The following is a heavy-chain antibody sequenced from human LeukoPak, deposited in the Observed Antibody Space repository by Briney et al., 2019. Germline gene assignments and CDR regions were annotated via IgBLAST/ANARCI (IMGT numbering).Heavy chain of an antibody. Sequence: GGSLRLSCAASGFTFSSYGMHWVRQAPGKGLEWVAFIRYDGSNKYYADSVKGRFTISRDNSKNTLYLQMNSLRAEDTAVYYCAKDYGARVSVGCYFDYWGQGTLVTVSS. V-gene: IGHV3-30*02. CDR2: IRYDGSNK. CDR3: AKDYGARVSVGCYFDY. J-gene: IGHJ4*02. D-gene: IGHD1-26*01. CDR1: GFTFSSYG.